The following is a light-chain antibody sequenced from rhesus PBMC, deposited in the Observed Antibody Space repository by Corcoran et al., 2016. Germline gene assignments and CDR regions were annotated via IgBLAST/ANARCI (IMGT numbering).Light chain of an antibody. CDR3: MQALEFPFT. CDR2: EVS. Sequence: DIVMTQTPLSLPVTPGEPASISCRSSQSLLDREDGNTYLDWYLQKPGQSPLLLSYEVSNRASGVPDRFSGSGSDTDFTLKISRVEAEDVGVYYCMQALEFPFTLGPGTKLDIK. CDR1: QSLLDREDGNTY. J-gene: IGKJ3*01. V-gene: IGKV2-104*02.